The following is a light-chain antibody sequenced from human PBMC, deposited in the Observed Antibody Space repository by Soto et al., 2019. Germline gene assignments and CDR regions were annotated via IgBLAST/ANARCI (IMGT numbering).Light chain of an antibody. Sequence: QSALTQPPSASGAPGQRGTISCSGSSSNIGSNYVYWYQQLPGTAPKLLIYRNNQRPSGVPDQFSGSKSGTSASLAISGLRSEDEADYYCAAWDDSLSALYVFGTGTKVTVL. CDR2: RNN. V-gene: IGLV1-47*01. CDR1: SSNIGSNY. CDR3: AAWDDSLSALYV. J-gene: IGLJ1*01.